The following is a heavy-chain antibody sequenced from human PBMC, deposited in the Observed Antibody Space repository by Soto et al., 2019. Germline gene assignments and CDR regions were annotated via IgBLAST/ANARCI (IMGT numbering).Heavy chain of an antibody. V-gene: IGHV3-11*01. J-gene: IGHJ3*02. CDR1: GFTFSDYY. CDR2: ISSSGSTI. Sequence: GGSLRLSCAASGFTFSDYYMSWIRQAPGKGLEWVSYISSSGSTIYYADSVKGRFTISRDNAKNSLYLQMNSLRAEAPAVYYCAREVGAYSSSLDAFDIWGQGTMVTVSS. CDR3: AREVGAYSSSLDAFDI. D-gene: IGHD6-6*01.